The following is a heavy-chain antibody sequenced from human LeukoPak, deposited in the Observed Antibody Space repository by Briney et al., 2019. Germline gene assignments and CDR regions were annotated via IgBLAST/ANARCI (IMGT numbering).Heavy chain of an antibody. CDR1: GYTFTGYY. Sequence: ASVKVSCKASGYTFTGYYMHWVRQAPGQGLEWMGWINPNNGGTNYAQKFQGRVTMTRDTSISTAYMELSRLRSDDTAVYYCARGHVEQLVDYWGQGTLVTVSS. D-gene: IGHD6-6*01. CDR3: ARGHVEQLVDY. CDR2: INPNNGGT. V-gene: IGHV1-2*02. J-gene: IGHJ4*02.